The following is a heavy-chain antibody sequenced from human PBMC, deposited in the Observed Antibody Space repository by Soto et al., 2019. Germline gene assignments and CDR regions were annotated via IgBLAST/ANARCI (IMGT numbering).Heavy chain of an antibody. D-gene: IGHD1-26*01. V-gene: IGHV3-23*01. J-gene: IGHJ6*02. Sequence: GGSLRLSCAASGFTFSSYAMSWVRQAPGKGLEWVSAISGSGGSTYYADSVKGRFTISRDNSKNTLYLQMNSLRAEDTAVYYCAKDEVGAVYDYYYGMDVWGQGTTVTVSS. CDR1: GFTFSSYA. CDR2: ISGSGGST. CDR3: AKDEVGAVYDYYYGMDV.